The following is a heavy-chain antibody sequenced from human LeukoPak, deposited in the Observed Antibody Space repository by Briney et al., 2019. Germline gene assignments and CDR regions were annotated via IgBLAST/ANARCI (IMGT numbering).Heavy chain of an antibody. V-gene: IGHV5-10-1*01. D-gene: IGHD3-10*01. CDR2: IDPSDSYT. CDR3: ARILWFGELLPSNIDY. CDR1: GYSFTSYW. Sequence: GESLKISCKGSGYSFTSYWISWVRQMPGKGLEWMGRIDPSDSYTNYSPSFQGHVTISADKSISTAYLQWSSLKASDTAMYYCARILWFGELLPSNIDYLGQGTLVTVSS. J-gene: IGHJ4*02.